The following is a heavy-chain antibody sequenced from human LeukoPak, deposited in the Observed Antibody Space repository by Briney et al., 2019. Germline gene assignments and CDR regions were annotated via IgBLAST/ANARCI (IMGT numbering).Heavy chain of an antibody. Sequence: ASVKVSCKASGYTFTSYDINWVRQATGQGLEWMGWMNPNSGNTGYAQKSQGRVTMTRNTSISTAYMELSNLRSEDTAVYYCARGSSLVRGARDYWGQGTLVTVSS. V-gene: IGHV1-8*01. CDR3: ARGSSLVRGARDY. CDR2: MNPNSGNT. D-gene: IGHD3-10*01. J-gene: IGHJ4*02. CDR1: GYTFTSYD.